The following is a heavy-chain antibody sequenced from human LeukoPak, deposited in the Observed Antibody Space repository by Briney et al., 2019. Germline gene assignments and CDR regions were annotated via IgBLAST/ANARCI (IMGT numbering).Heavy chain of an antibody. D-gene: IGHD5-24*01. Sequence: PGGSLRLSCAASGFTFDDFAMHWVRQAPGKGLEWVSGINWNSGRIGYADSVEGRFTISRDNAKNSLYLQMNSLRAEDTALYYCAKDRDGSYYYGMDVWGQGTTVTVSS. CDR2: INWNSGRI. CDR3: AKDRDGSYYYGMDV. J-gene: IGHJ6*02. V-gene: IGHV3-9*01. CDR1: GFTFDDFA.